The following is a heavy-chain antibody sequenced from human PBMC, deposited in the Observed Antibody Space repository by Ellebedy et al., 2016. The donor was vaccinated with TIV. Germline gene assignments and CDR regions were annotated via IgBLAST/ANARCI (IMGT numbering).Heavy chain of an antibody. Sequence: SETLSLTXTVSGGSISSSSYYWGWIRQPPGKGLEWIGSIYYSGSTYYNPSLKSRVTISVDTSKNQFSLKLSSVTAADTAVYYCARQCFPSCYTEAYFDYWGQGTLVTVSS. CDR2: IYYSGST. CDR1: GGSISSSSYY. J-gene: IGHJ4*02. CDR3: ARQCFPSCYTEAYFDY. D-gene: IGHD2-2*02. V-gene: IGHV4-39*07.